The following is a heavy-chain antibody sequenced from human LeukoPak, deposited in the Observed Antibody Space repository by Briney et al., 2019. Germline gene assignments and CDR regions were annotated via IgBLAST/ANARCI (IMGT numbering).Heavy chain of an antibody. CDR1: GYSISTLSN. J-gene: IGHJ4*02. Sequence: SETLSLICTVSGYSISTLSNWGWIRQSPGKGLEWIGRIYTSGSTNYNPSLKSRVTISVDTSKNQFSLKLSSVTAADTAVYYRARELGGYWGQGTLVTVSS. CDR3: ARELGGY. CDR2: IYTSGST. D-gene: IGHD7-27*01. V-gene: IGHV4-38-2*02.